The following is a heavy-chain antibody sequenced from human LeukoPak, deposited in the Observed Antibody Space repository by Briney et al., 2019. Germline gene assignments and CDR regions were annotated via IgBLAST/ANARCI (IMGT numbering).Heavy chain of an antibody. CDR3: AKDFYGYNWVNYFDY. CDR2: ISSSSSYI. Sequence: GGSLRLSCAASGFTFSSYSMNWVRQAPGKGLEWVSSISSSSSYIYYADSVKGRFTISRDNAKQSLYLQMNSLSVEDTAVYYCAKDFYGYNWVNYFDYWGQGTLVTVSS. V-gene: IGHV3-21*01. D-gene: IGHD5-24*01. CDR1: GFTFSSYS. J-gene: IGHJ4*02.